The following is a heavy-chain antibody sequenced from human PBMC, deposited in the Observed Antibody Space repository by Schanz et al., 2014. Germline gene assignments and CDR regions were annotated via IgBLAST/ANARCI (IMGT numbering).Heavy chain of an antibody. J-gene: IGHJ4*02. CDR2: IKQDGSEK. Sequence: EVQLVESGGGLVQPGGSLRLSCGGSGFTFSKYWMSWVRQAPGKGLEWVANIKQDGSEKYYVDAVKGRFTISRDNAKNSMYLQMNSLRAEDTAAYYCARANYRRKINFDYWGRGTLVTVSS. D-gene: IGHD3-10*01. V-gene: IGHV3-7*02. CDR1: GFTFSKYW. CDR3: ARANYRRKINFDY.